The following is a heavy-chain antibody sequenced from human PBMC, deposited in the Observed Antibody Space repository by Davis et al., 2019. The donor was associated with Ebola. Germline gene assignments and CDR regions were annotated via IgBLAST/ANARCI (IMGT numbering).Heavy chain of an antibody. CDR2: INHSGST. D-gene: IGHD1-26*01. CDR1: GGSFSGYY. Sequence: SETLSLTCAVYGGSFSGYYWSWIRQPPGKGLEWIGEINHSGSTNYNLSLKSRVTISVDTSKNQFSLKLSSVTAADTAVYYCARGIGSYSGWFDPWGQGTLVTVSS. J-gene: IGHJ5*02. CDR3: ARGIGSYSGWFDP. V-gene: IGHV4-34*01.